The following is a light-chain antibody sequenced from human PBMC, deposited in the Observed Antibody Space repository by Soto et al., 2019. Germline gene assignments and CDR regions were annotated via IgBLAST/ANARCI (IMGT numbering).Light chain of an antibody. CDR3: SSFTSTSTVYV. V-gene: IGLV1-51*01. CDR1: SSNIGGNS. CDR2: DDN. Sequence: QSVMTQPPSVSAAPGQKVTISCSGSSSNIGGNSVSWYQQLPGTAPKLLIYDDNKRPSGIPDRFSGSKSGTSATLGITGFQTGDEADYYCSSFTSTSTVYVFGTGTKVTVL. J-gene: IGLJ1*01.